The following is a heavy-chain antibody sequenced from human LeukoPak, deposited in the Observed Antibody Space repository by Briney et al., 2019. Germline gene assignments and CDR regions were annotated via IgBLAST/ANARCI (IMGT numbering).Heavy chain of an antibody. J-gene: IGHJ4*02. D-gene: IGHD5-24*01. CDR3: ARTRDGYNPFAY. CDR2: IYYSGST. V-gene: IGHV4-59*01. CDR1: GGSISSYY. Sequence: SETLSLTCTVSGGSISSYYWSWIRQPPGNGLEWIAYIYYSGSTNYNPSLKSRVTMSVDTSKNQFSLKLSSVTAADTAVYYCARTRDGYNPFAYWGQGTLVTVSS.